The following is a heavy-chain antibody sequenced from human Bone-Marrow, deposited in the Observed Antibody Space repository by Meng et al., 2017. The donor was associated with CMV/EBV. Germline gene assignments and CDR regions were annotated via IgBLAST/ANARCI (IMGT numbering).Heavy chain of an antibody. D-gene: IGHD3-16*02. J-gene: IGHJ6*02. CDR2: IKQDGSEK. CDR1: GFTFSSYW. Sequence: GESLKISCAASGFTFSSYWMSWVRQAPGKGLEWVANIKQDGSEKYYVDSVKGRFTISRDNAKNSLYLQMNSLRAEDTAVYYCARGSAGLSTDYYYYGVDVWGPGPTVTGSS. CDR3: ARGSAGLSTDYYYYGVDV. V-gene: IGHV3-7*01.